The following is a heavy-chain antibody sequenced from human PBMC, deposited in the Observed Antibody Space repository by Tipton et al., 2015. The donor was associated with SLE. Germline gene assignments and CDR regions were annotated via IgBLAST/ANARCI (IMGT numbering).Heavy chain of an antibody. D-gene: IGHD6-13*01. V-gene: IGHV4-38-2*02. J-gene: IGHJ4*02. CDR2: IYHSGST. CDR1: GYSISSGYY. Sequence: TLSLTCTVSGYSISSGYYWGWIRQPPGKGLEWIGSIYHSGSTYYNPSLKSRVTISVDTSKNQFSLKLSSVTAADTAVYYCARGPSYSSSWCQGTLVTVSS. CDR3: ARGPSYSSS.